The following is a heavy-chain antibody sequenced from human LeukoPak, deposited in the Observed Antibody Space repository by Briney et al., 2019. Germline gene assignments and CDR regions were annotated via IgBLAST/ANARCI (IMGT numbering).Heavy chain of an antibody. D-gene: IGHD3-10*01. J-gene: IGHJ4*02. Sequence: SVNVSFKASGGTFINYAISWVRQAPGQGREWMGGIIPIFGTANYAQKFQGRVTITADESTSTAYMELSSLRSEDTAVYYCARDSGSGSYYTSVPPEYYFDYWGQGTLVTVSS. CDR2: IIPIFGTA. CDR3: ARDSGSGSYYTSVPPEYYFDY. CDR1: GGTFINYA. V-gene: IGHV1-69*13.